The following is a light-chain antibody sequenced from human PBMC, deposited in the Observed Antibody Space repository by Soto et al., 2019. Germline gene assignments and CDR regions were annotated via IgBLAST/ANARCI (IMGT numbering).Light chain of an antibody. CDR2: RNN. Sequence: SVLNQPPSASGTPGQRVTISCSGSSSNIGSNYVYWYQQLPGTAPKLLIYRNNQRPSGVPDRFSGSKSGTSASLAISGLRSEDEADYYCAAWDDSLSGQVFGTGTKVTVL. CDR1: SSNIGSNY. CDR3: AAWDDSLSGQV. V-gene: IGLV1-47*01. J-gene: IGLJ1*01.